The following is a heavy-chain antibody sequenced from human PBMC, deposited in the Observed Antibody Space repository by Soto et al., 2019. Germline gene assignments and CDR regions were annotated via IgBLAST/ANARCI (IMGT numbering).Heavy chain of an antibody. CDR2: INPNSGGT. V-gene: IGHV1-2*04. CDR1: GYTFTGYY. Sequence: ASVKVSCKASGYTFTGYYMHWVRQAPGQGLEWMGWINPNSGGTNYAQKFQGWVTMTRDTSISTAYMELSGLRSDDTAVYYCAREHVNYDSSGDFDYWGQGTLVTVSS. D-gene: IGHD3-22*01. J-gene: IGHJ4*02. CDR3: AREHVNYDSSGDFDY.